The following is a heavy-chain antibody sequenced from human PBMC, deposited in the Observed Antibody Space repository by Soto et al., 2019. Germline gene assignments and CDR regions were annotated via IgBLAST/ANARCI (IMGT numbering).Heavy chain of an antibody. CDR1: GGSFSGYY. J-gene: IGHJ3*02. V-gene: IGHV4-34*01. CDR2: INHSGST. D-gene: IGHD2-2*01. Sequence: SETLSLTCAVYGGSFSGYYWSWIRQPPGKGLEWIGEINHSGSTNYNPSLKSRVTISVDTSKNQFSLKLSSVTAADTAVYYCARTYCSSTSCFGDYAFDIWGRGTMVTVSS. CDR3: ARTYCSSTSCFGDYAFDI.